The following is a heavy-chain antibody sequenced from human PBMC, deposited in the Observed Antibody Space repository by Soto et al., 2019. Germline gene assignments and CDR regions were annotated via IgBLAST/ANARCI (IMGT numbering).Heavy chain of an antibody. D-gene: IGHD3-10*01. CDR3: ARDARGGSGSYYNYYYGMDV. CDR1: GGSVSSGSYY. Sequence: QVQLQESGPGLVKPSETLSLTCTVSGGSVSSGSYYWSWIRQPPGKGLEWIGYIYYSGSTNYNPSLKSRVTISVDTSKNQFSLKLISVTAADTAVYYCARDARGGSGSYYNYYYGMDVWGQGTTVTVSS. CDR2: IYYSGST. V-gene: IGHV4-61*01. J-gene: IGHJ6*02.